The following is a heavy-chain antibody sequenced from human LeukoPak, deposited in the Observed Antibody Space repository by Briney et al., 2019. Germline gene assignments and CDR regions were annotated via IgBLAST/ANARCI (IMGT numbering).Heavy chain of an antibody. CDR1: GGSFSGYY. CDR3: ARTTTDPLYYFDY. Sequence: SETLSLTCAVYGGSFSGYYWSWIRQPPGKGLEWIGEINHSGSTNYNPSLKSRVTISVDTSKNQFSLKLSSVTAADTAVYYCARTTTDPLYYFDYWGQGTLVTVSS. CDR2: INHSGST. D-gene: IGHD1-1*01. V-gene: IGHV4-34*01. J-gene: IGHJ4*02.